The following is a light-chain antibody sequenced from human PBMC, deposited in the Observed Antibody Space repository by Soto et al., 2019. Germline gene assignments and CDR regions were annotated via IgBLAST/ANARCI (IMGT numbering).Light chain of an antibody. V-gene: IGLV1-40*01. Sequence: QSVLTQPPSVSGDPGQKVTISCSGTTSNIGAGYHVHWYQQLPGAAPKLLIYGNTNRPSGVPDRFSGSQSGTSGSLAITGLQAEDEADYYCQSYDSRLSGSVFGTGTKVTVL. J-gene: IGLJ1*01. CDR2: GNT. CDR3: QSYDSRLSGSV. CDR1: TSNIGAGYH.